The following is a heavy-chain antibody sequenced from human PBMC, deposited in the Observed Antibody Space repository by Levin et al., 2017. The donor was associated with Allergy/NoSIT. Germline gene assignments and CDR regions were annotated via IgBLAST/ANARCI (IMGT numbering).Heavy chain of an antibody. V-gene: IGHV2-5*02. D-gene: IGHD6-19*01. CDR3: AQLQWLPHRYFAL. CDR1: GFSVTTTGVG. CDR2: IYWDDDK. J-gene: IGHJ2*01. Sequence: SGPTLVKPTQTLTLTCTFSGFSVTTTGVGVGWIRQPPGKSLEWLALIYWDDDKRYKSSLKNILSITKDTSKNQVVLTMTNIDPVDTATYYCAQLQWLPHRYFALWGHGTLVTVSS.